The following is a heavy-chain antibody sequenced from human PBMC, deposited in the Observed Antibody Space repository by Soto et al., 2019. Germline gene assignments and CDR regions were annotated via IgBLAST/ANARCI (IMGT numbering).Heavy chain of an antibody. CDR1: GFTFSSYA. J-gene: IGHJ4*02. CDR2: ISGSGGST. CDR3: SKITTLDWLLPFAY. V-gene: IGHV3-23*01. Sequence: GGSLRLSCAASGFTFSSYAMSWVRQAPGKGLEWVSAISGSGGSTYYADSVKGRFTISRDNSKNTLYLQMNSLRAEDTAVYYSSKITTLDWLLPFAYWGQGTLVTVSS. D-gene: IGHD3-3*01.